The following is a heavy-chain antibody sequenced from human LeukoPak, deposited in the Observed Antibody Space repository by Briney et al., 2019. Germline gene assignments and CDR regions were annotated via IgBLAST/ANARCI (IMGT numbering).Heavy chain of an antibody. D-gene: IGHD6-13*01. V-gene: IGHV3-23*01. J-gene: IGHJ4*02. CDR2: ISGSGGST. Sequence: GGSLRLSCGASGFTFSSYAMSWVRQAPGKGLEWVSAISGSGGSTYYADSVKGRFTISRDNSKNTLYLQMNSLRAEDTAVYYCAKDLALGSGSWYTYYFDYWGQGTLVTVSS. CDR3: AKDLALGSGSWYTYYFDY. CDR1: GFTFSSYA.